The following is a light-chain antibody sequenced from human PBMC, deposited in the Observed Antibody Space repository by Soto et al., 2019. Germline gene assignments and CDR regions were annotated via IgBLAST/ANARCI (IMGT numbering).Light chain of an antibody. V-gene: IGKV1D-13*01. CDR3: QQFNNYQYT. J-gene: IGKJ2*01. CDR2: DAS. CDR1: QGINSA. Sequence: AIPLTQSPSSLSASVGDRVTITCRASQGINSALAWYQQKPGKAPNLLIYDASNLESGVPSRFSGSGSGTDFTLTISNLQPEDFAIYYCQQFNNYQYTFGQGTKLEI.